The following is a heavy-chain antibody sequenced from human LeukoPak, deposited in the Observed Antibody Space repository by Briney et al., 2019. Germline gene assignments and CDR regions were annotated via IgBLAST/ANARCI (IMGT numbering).Heavy chain of an antibody. CDR1: GGSFSGYY. D-gene: IGHD2/OR15-2a*01. J-gene: IGHJ5*02. V-gene: IGHV4-34*01. CDR3: ARESNYYFNWFDP. Sequence: PSETLSLTCAVYGGSFSGYYWSWIRQPPGKGLEWIGEINHSGSTNYNPSLKSRVTISVDTSKNQFSLKLSSVTAADTAVYYCARESNYYFNWFDPWGQGTLVTVSS. CDR2: INHSGST.